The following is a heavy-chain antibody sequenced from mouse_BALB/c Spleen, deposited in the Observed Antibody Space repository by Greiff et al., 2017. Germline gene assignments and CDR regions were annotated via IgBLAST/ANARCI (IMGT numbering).Heavy chain of an antibody. Sequence: EVQLQQSGAELVRPGALVKLSCKASGFNIKDYYMHWVKQRPEQGLEWIGWIDPENGNTIYDPKFQGKASITADTSSNTAYLQLSSLTSEDTAVYYCAPYRPYAMDYWGQGTSVTVSS. J-gene: IGHJ4*01. CDR1: GFNIKDYY. V-gene: IGHV14-1*02. CDR3: APYRPYAMDY. CDR2: IDPENGNT. D-gene: IGHD2-14*01.